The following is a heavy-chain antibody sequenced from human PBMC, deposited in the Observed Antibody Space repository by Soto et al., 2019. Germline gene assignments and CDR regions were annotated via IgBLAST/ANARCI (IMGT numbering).Heavy chain of an antibody. V-gene: IGHV3-30*18. CDR1: GFTFSSYG. CDR3: AKDAAYSGSYHAQH. CDR2: ISYDGSNK. Sequence: QVQLVESGGGVVQRGRSLRLSCAASGFTFSSYGMHWVRQAPGKGLEWVAVISYDGSNKYYADSVKGRFTISRDNSKNTLYLQMNSLRAEDTAVYYCAKDAAYSGSYHAQHWGQGTLVTVSS. D-gene: IGHD1-26*01. J-gene: IGHJ1*01.